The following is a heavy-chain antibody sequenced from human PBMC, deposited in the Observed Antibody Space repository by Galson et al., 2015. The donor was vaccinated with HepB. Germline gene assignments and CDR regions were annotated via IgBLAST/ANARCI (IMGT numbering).Heavy chain of an antibody. Sequence: SLRLSCAASGFTFSSYTMNWVRQAPGKGLEWVSYISSSLITIYYADSVKGRFTISRDNARNSLYLQMNRLRHEDTAVYYCARDGEQPYDYTNARALHDYYYMDVWGKGTTVTVSS. CDR1: GFTFSSYT. V-gene: IGHV3-48*02. CDR3: ARDGEQPYDYTNARALHDYYYMDV. CDR2: ISSSLITI. J-gene: IGHJ6*03. D-gene: IGHD4-11*01.